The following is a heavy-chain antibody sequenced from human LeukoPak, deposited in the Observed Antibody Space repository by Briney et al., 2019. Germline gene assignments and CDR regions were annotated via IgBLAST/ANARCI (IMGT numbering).Heavy chain of an antibody. Sequence: GGSLRLSCAASGFRFSDFTMTWVRQAPGKGPEWVSAIGGRGGSTYYADSLGGRFTISRDNSKDMVYLQMNSPKVEDTATYYCGKAGGAWGQGTKVTVSS. CDR1: GFRFSDFT. CDR3: GKAGGA. D-gene: IGHD3-10*01. J-gene: IGHJ5*02. V-gene: IGHV3-23*01. CDR2: IGGRGGST.